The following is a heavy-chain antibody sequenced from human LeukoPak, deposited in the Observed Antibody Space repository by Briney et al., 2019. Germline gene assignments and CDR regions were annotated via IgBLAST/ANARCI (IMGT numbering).Heavy chain of an antibody. Sequence: ASVKVSCKASGYTFTSYYMHWVRQAPGQGLEWMGIINPSGGSTSYAQKFQGRVTVTRDTSTSTVYMELSSLRSEDTAVYYCARVSILGGYYYYGMDVWGQGTTVTVSS. CDR2: INPSGGST. CDR3: ARVSILGGYYYYGMDV. D-gene: IGHD3-16*01. J-gene: IGHJ6*02. V-gene: IGHV1-46*01. CDR1: GYTFTSYY.